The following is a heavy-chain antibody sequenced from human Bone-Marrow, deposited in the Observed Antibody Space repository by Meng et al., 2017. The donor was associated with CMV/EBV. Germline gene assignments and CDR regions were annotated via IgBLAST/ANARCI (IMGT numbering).Heavy chain of an antibody. V-gene: IGHV5-51*01. J-gene: IGHJ3*02. CDR1: GYSFTSYW. CDR3: ARGMGYSGSYDAFDI. Sequence: GGSLRLSWKGSGYSFTSYWIGWVRQMPGKGLEWMGIIYPGDSDTRYSPSFQGQVTISADKSISTAYLQWSSLKASDTAMYYCARGMGYSGSYDAFDIWGQGTMVTVSS. CDR2: IYPGDSDT. D-gene: IGHD1-26*01.